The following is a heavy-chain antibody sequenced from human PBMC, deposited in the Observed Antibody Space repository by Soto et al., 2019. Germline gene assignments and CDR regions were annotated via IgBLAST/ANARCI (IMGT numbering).Heavy chain of an antibody. CDR1: GFTFTNAW. Sequence: PGGSLRLSCAASGFTFTNAWMNWVRQAPGKGLEWVGRVRPKTEGETTDYAAPVKGRFTISRDDSKNTSLLQMNSVKVEDTAVYYCVTASFGPLYWGQGTPVTVSS. CDR3: VTASFGPLY. D-gene: IGHD3-16*01. J-gene: IGHJ4*02. V-gene: IGHV3-15*07. CDR2: VRPKTEGETT.